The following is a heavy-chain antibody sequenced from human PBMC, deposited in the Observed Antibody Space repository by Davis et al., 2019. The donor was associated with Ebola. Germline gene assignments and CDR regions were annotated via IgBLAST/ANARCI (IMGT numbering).Heavy chain of an antibody. D-gene: IGHD3-22*01. CDR1: GFTYDNFD. J-gene: IGHJ4*02. V-gene: IGHV3-48*02. CDR2: ITTSNTI. Sequence: GESLKISCAASGFTYDNFDMSCVRQAPGKGLEWISYITTSNTIYYADSVKGRFTISRDNAKNSLYLQITSLRDEDTAVYYCARAGRHYFDSQYFFDNGDQGTLVTVSS. CDR3: ARAGRHYFDSQYFFDN.